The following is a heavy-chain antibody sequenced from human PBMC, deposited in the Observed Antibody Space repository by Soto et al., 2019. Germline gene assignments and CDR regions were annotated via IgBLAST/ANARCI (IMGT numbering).Heavy chain of an antibody. CDR3: AREGSWFGDPLGVIDY. Sequence: QVQLQESGPGLVKPSQTLSLTCTVSGGSISSGGYYWSWIRQHPGKGLELIGYIYYSGSTYYNPSLKSRVTISVDASKNQFALKLSSVTAADTAVYYCAREGSWFGDPLGVIDYWGQGTLVTVSS. CDR2: IYYSGST. D-gene: IGHD3-10*01. CDR1: GGSISSGGYY. V-gene: IGHV4-31*03. J-gene: IGHJ4*02.